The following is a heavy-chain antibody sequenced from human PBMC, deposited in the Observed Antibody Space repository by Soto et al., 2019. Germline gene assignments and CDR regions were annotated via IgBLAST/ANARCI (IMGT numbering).Heavy chain of an antibody. CDR2: ISGSGGST. V-gene: IGHV3-23*01. Sequence: EVQLLESGGGLVQPGGSLRLSCAASGFTFSSYAMSWVRQAPGKGLEWVSAISGSGGSTYYADSVKGRFTISRDNSKNTLYLQMNSLRAEDTAVYYCAKDLGSRPPDYYYGMDVWGQGTTVTVSS. J-gene: IGHJ6*02. CDR1: GFTFSSYA. CDR3: AKDLGSRPPDYYYGMDV. D-gene: IGHD2-15*01.